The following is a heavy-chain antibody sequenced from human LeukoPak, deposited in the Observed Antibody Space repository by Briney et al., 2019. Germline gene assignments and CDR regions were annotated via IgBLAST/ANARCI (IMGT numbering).Heavy chain of an antibody. CDR3: ARVYLVRGVITNGMDV. D-gene: IGHD3-10*01. Sequence: PSETLSLTCTVSGGSISSSSYYWGWIRQPPGKGLECIGSIYYSGSTYYNPSLKSRVTISVDTSKNQFSLKLSSVTAADTAVYYCARVYLVRGVITNGMDVWGQGTTVTVSS. J-gene: IGHJ6*02. V-gene: IGHV4-39*07. CDR1: GGSISSSSYY. CDR2: IYYSGST.